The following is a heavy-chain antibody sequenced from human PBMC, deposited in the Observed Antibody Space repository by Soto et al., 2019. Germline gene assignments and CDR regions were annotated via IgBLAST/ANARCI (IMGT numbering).Heavy chain of an antibody. J-gene: IGHJ3*02. V-gene: IGHV3-11*01. D-gene: IGHD2-15*01. CDR1: GFTFSDYY. CDR3: ARVGCSGGSCDGDDAFAI. CDR2: ISSSGSTI. Sequence: QVQLVESGGGLVKPGGSLRLSCAASGFTFSDYYMSWIRQAPGKGLEWVSYISSSGSTIYYADSVKGRFTISRDNAKNSLYLPVSSLGAEYTAVYYCARVGCSGGSCDGDDAFAIWSKGTMVTVSA.